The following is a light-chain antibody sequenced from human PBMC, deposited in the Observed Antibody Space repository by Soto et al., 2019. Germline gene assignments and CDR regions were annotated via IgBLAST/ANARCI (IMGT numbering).Light chain of an antibody. CDR3: CSYVGSSTLV. V-gene: IGLV2-23*02. Sequence: QSALTQPASVSGSPGQSITVSCTGTSSDIGSYNLVSWYQHHPGKAPKLMIYAVSKRPSGVSSRVSGSKSGNTASLTISGLKAEDEADYFCCSYVGSSTLVFGGGTKLTVL. CDR2: AVS. J-gene: IGLJ3*02. CDR1: SSDIGSYNL.